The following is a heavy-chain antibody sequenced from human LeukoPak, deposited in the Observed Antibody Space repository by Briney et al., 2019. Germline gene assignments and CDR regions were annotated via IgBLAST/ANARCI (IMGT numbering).Heavy chain of an antibody. CDR3: AKDNYGGVYAS. CDR2: ISDVVAHT. J-gene: IGHJ5*02. V-gene: IGHV3-23*01. D-gene: IGHD3-16*01. CDR1: GFIFRNFG. Sequence: EPGGSLRLSCAASGFIFRNFGMSWIRQAPGKGLEWVSHISDVVAHTWYADSVKGRFIISRDNSNNRVFLQMNSLRPEDTALYYCAKDNYGGVYASWGQETLVTVSS.